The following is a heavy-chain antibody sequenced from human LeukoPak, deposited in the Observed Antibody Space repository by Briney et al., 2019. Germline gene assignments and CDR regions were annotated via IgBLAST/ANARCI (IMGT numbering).Heavy chain of an antibody. Sequence: PSETQSLTCTVSGGSISSYYWSWIRQPPGKGLEWIGYIYYSGSTNYNPSLKSRVTISVDTSKNQFSLKLSSVTAADTAVYYCARMLGDYYDSSGYDNWFDPWGQGTLVTVSS. CDR2: IYYSGST. D-gene: IGHD3-22*01. J-gene: IGHJ5*02. CDR1: GGSISSYY. CDR3: ARMLGDYYDSSGYDNWFDP. V-gene: IGHV4-59*01.